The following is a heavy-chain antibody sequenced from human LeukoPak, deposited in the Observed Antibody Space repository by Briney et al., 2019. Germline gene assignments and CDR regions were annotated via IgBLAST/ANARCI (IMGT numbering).Heavy chain of an antibody. CDR3: ARAASGSGWYGGDY. CDR1: GYTFISYG. Sequence: ASVKVSCKASGYTFISYGISWVRQAPGQGLEWMGWISAYNGNTNYEQKLQGRVTVTTDTSTSTVYMELRSLRSDDTAVYYCARAASGSGWYGGDYWGQGTLVTVSS. CDR2: ISAYNGNT. V-gene: IGHV1-18*01. D-gene: IGHD6-19*01. J-gene: IGHJ4*02.